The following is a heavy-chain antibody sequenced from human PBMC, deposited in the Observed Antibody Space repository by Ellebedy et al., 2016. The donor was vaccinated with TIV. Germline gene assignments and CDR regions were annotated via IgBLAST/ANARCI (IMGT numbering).Heavy chain of an antibody. J-gene: IGHJ6*02. CDR2: IYYSGST. Sequence: MPSETLSLTCTVSGGSISSGAFYWTWFRQPPGKGLEWIGYIYYSGSTNYNPSLKSRVTIAVDTSKKQISLKLSSVTAADTAVYYCASSLTMLRGGMDVWGQGTTVTVSS. D-gene: IGHD3-10*01. CDR1: GGSISSGAFY. CDR3: ASSLTMLRGGMDV. V-gene: IGHV4-61*08.